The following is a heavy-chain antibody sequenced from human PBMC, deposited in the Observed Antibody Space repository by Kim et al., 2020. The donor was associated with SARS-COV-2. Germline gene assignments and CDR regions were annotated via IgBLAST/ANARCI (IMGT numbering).Heavy chain of an antibody. V-gene: IGHV3-23*01. CDR3: AKDPGTVVTGRDAFDI. CDR2: ISGSGGST. D-gene: IGHD2-15*01. CDR1: GFTFSSYA. Sequence: GGSLRLSCAASGFTFSSYAMSWVRQAPGKGLEWVSAISGSGGSTYYADSVKGRFTISRDNSKNTLYLQMNSLRAEDTAVYYCAKDPGTVVTGRDAFDIWGQGTMVTVSS. J-gene: IGHJ3*02.